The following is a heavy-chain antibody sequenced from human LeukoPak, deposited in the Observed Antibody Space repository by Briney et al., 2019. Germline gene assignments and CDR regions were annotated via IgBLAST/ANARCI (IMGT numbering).Heavy chain of an antibody. D-gene: IGHD6-25*01. CDR1: EFTFSSYA. CDR3: ANIIRKYTSGYYYFDY. V-gene: IGHV3-30-3*01. Sequence: GGSLRLSCAASEFTFSSYAMHWVRQAPGKGLEWVAAISFDGNNEYYADSVKGRFTTSRDNSKNTLYLQMNSLRAEDTAVYYCANIIRKYTSGYYYFDYWGQGTLVTVSS. CDR2: ISFDGNNE. J-gene: IGHJ4*02.